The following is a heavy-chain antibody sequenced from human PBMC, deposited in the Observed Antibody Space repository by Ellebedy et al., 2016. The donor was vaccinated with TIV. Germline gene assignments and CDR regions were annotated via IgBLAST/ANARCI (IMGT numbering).Heavy chain of an antibody. CDR3: AKDRGSGWYENWFDP. CDR2: ISGGGSST. Sequence: GGSLRLSCAASGFTLSSFAMNWLRQAPGKGLEWVSGISGGGSSTNYADSVKGRFTISRDNSKNTLYLQMDSLRAEDTALYYCAKDRGSGWYENWFDPWGQGTLVTVSS. CDR1: GFTLSSFA. D-gene: IGHD6-19*01. J-gene: IGHJ5*02. V-gene: IGHV3-23*01.